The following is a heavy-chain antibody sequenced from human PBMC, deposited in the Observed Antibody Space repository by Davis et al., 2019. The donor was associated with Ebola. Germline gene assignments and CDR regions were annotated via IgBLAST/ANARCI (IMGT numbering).Heavy chain of an antibody. CDR2: IKQDGSEK. D-gene: IGHD4-17*01. CDR1: GFTFSNYW. J-gene: IGHJ4*02. CDR3: ASGTTVTTGFDN. Sequence: GESLKISCAASGFTFSNYWMSWVRQAPGKGLAWVANIKQDGSEKQYVDSVKGRFTISRDNAKNSLYLEMNSLRVEDTAVYYCASGTTVTTGFDNWGQGTLVTVSS. V-gene: IGHV3-7*03.